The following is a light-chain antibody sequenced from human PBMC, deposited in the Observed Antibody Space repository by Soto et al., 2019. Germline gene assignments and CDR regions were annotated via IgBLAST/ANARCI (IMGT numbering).Light chain of an antibody. CDR3: CSYAGSSTFHYV. J-gene: IGLJ1*01. CDR1: SSDVGSYNL. Sequence: QSVLTQPASVSGSPGQSITISCTGTSSDVGSYNLASWYQQHPGKAPKLMIYEVSKRPSGVSNRFSGSKSGNTASLTISGLQAEDEADYYCCSYAGSSTFHYVFGTGTKVTVL. V-gene: IGLV2-23*02. CDR2: EVS.